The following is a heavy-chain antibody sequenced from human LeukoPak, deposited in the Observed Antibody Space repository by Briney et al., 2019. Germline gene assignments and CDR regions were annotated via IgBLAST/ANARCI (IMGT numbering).Heavy chain of an antibody. CDR2: ISHSGGT. V-gene: IGHV4-34*01. J-gene: IGHJ4*02. Sequence: PSETLSLTRGIYGGSFRGYYWSWIRQAPGKGLEWIGEISHSGGTNYNPSLKSRVTISGDTSKNQFSLTLYSVTAADTAVYYCARTLDTTGYFRNFDYWGQGTLVTVSS. CDR3: ARTLDTTGYFRNFDY. D-gene: IGHD3-9*01. CDR1: GGSFRGYY.